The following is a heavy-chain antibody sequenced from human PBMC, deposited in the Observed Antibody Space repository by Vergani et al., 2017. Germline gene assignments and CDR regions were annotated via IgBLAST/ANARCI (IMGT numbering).Heavy chain of an antibody. J-gene: IGHJ3*02. CDR2: ISAYNGNT. Sequence: QVQLVQSGAEVKKPGASVKVSCKASGYTFTSYGISWVRQAPGQGLEWMGWISAYNGNTNYAQKLQGRVTMTTDTSTSTAYMELRSLRSDDTAVYYCARRRDDSSGYYRGDDAFDIWGQGTMVTVSS. D-gene: IGHD3-22*01. CDR1: GYTFTSYG. CDR3: ARRRDDSSGYYRGDDAFDI. V-gene: IGHV1-18*01.